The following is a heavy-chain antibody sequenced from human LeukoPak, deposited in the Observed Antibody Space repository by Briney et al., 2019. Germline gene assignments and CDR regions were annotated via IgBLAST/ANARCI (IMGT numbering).Heavy chain of an antibody. CDR3: ARDAQGIAGNFDC. D-gene: IGHD3-10*01. J-gene: IGHJ4*02. Sequence: PSETLSLTCAAYGGSFSGYYWSWIRQPPGKGLEWVSAIGGRGGSTYYADSLGGRFTISRDNSKDMVYLQMNSLRAEDTAVYYCARDAQGIAGNFDCWGQGTLVTVSS. CDR2: IGGRGGST. V-gene: IGHV3-23*01. CDR1: GGSFSGYY.